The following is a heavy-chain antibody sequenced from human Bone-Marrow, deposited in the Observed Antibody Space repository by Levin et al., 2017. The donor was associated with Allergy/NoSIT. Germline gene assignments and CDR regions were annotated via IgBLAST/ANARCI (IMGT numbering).Heavy chain of an antibody. J-gene: IGHJ4*02. D-gene: IGHD1-26*01. CDR2: VYYSGSP. CDR1: GGSISGSNYY. V-gene: IGHV4-39*01. Sequence: ASETLSLTCTVSGGSISGSNYYWGWVRQPPGKTLEWIGCVYYSGSPYYNPSLKSRITMSVDTSKNQFSLQLSSVTAADTAVYYCATEGTLRRGDHWGQGTLVTVSS. CDR3: ATEGTLRRGDH.